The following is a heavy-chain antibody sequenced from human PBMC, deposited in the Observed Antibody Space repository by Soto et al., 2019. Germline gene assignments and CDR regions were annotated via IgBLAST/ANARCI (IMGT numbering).Heavy chain of an antibody. CDR3: AKFGPELTGDGGKVDY. D-gene: IGHD7-27*01. V-gene: IGHV3-23*01. CDR2: ISGSGGST. Sequence: LSLTCAASGFTFSSYAMSWVRQAPGKGLEWVSAISGSGGSTYYADSVKGRFTISRDNSKNTLYLQMNSLRAEDTAVYYCAKFGPELTGDGGKVDYWGQGTLVTVSS. J-gene: IGHJ4*02. CDR1: GFTFSSYA.